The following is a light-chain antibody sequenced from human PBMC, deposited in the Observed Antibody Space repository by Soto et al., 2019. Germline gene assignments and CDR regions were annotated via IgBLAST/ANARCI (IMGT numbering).Light chain of an antibody. V-gene: IGLV3-21*02. CDR1: NIGSNN. J-gene: IGLJ2*01. CDR3: QVWDSSSDHVV. CDR2: DDS. Sequence: SYELTQPPSVSVAPGQTARITCGGDNIGSNNVHWYQQKPGQAPVLVVYDDSDRPSGIPERFSGSNSGNTATLTISRVEAGDEADYYCQVWDSSSDHVVFGGGTKLTVL.